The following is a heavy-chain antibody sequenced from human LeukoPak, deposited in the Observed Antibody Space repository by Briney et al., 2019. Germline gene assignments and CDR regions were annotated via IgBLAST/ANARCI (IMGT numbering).Heavy chain of an antibody. J-gene: IGHJ4*02. Sequence: GRSLRLSCAASGFTFSSYAMHWVRQAPGKGLEWVAVISYDGSNKYYADSVKGRVTISRDNSKTTMYLQMNSMRAEDTAVYYCARDSGFRYCSSTSCYEYYFDYWGQGTLVTVSS. CDR2: ISYDGSNK. V-gene: IGHV3-30*04. D-gene: IGHD2-2*01. CDR1: GFTFSSYA. CDR3: ARDSGFRYCSSTSCYEYYFDY.